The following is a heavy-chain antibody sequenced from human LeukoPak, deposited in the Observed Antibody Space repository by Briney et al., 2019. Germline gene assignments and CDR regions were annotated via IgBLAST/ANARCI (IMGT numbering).Heavy chain of an antibody. CDR2: ISAYNGNT. CDR1: GYTFTSYG. V-gene: IGHV1-18*01. CDR3: ARDLGYYGSGSYYLDY. J-gene: IGHJ4*01. D-gene: IGHD3-10*01. Sequence: EASVKVSCKASGYTFTSYGISWVRQAPGQGLEWMGWISAYNGNTNYAQKLQGRVTMTTDTSTSTAYMELRSLRSDDTAVYYCARDLGYYGSGSYYLDYWCQGTLVTVSS.